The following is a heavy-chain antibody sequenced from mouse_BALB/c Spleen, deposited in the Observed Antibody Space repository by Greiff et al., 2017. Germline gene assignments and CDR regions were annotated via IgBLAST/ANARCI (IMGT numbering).Heavy chain of an antibody. D-gene: IGHD1-1*02. Sequence: QVQLQQPGAELVKPGASVKLSCKASGYTFTSYYMYWVKQRPGQGLEWIGGINPSNGGTNFNEKFKSKATLTVDKSSSTAYMQLSSLTSEDSAVYYCTRSSYGYAMDYWGQGTSVTVSS. V-gene: IGHV1S81*02. CDR2: INPSNGGT. J-gene: IGHJ4*01. CDR3: TRSSYGYAMDY. CDR1: GYTFTSYY.